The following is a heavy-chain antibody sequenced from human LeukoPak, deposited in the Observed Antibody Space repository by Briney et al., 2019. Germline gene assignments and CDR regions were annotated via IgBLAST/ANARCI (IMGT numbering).Heavy chain of an antibody. D-gene: IGHD5-18*01. CDR3: AKIGGNTAMVLYYFDY. CDR1: VFTFSSYA. J-gene: IGHJ4*02. CDR2: ISGSGGST. Sequence: VQPGGSLILSCAASVFTFSSYAMSWVRQAPGKGLEWVSAISGSGGSTYYADSVKGRFTISRDNSKNTLYLQMNSLRAEDTAVYYCAKIGGNTAMVLYYFDYWGQGTLVTVFS. V-gene: IGHV3-23*01.